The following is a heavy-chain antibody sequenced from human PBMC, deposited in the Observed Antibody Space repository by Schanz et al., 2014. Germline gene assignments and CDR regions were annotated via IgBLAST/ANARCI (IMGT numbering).Heavy chain of an antibody. D-gene: IGHD6-13*01. CDR3: ATGRAASNFGSEYFLY. CDR1: GFTFSSYA. CDR2: ISYDSNNK. J-gene: IGHJ1*01. V-gene: IGHV3-30*04. Sequence: QVQLVESGGGVVQPGRSLRLSCAASGFTFSSYAMHWVRQAPGKGLEWVAVISYDSNNKFYADSVKGRFTISRDNSKNTLYLQMSSLRAEDTAVYYCATGRAASNFGSEYFLYWGQGTLVTVSS.